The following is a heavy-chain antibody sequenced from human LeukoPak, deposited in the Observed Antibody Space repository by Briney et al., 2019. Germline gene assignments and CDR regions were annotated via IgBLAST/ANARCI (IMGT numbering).Heavy chain of an antibody. V-gene: IGHV1-2*02. J-gene: IGHJ4*02. Sequence: ASVKVSCKASGYTFTGYYMHWVRQAPGQGLEWMGWINPNSGGTNYAQKFQGRVTMTRDTSISTAYMELSRLRSDDTAVYYCARDLSGWYGDFDYWGQGTLVTVSS. CDR1: GYTFTGYY. D-gene: IGHD6-19*01. CDR2: INPNSGGT. CDR3: ARDLSGWYGDFDY.